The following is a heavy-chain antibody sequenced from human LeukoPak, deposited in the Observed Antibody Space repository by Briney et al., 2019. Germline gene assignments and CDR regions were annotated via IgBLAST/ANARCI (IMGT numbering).Heavy chain of an antibody. CDR2: ISTYNGKT. D-gene: IGHD5-12*01. CDR3: ARDVGTTHFDF. V-gene: IGHV1-18*03. Sequence: GASVKVSCKASGYPFSTYGISWVRQAPGQGLQWMAWISTYNGKTDYAQNFQDRVTVTRDTSTSTVYMELRSLRSDDMAVYFCARDVGTTHFDFWGQGTLVTVSS. CDR1: GYPFSTYG. J-gene: IGHJ4*02.